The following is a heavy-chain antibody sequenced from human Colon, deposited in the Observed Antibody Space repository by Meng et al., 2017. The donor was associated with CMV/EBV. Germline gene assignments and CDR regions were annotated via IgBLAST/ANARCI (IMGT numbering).Heavy chain of an antibody. D-gene: IGHD2-2*01. CDR1: GYTFTGYY. Sequence: SGYTFTGYYMHWVRQAPGQGLEWMGWINPNSGGTNYAQKFQGRVTMTRDTSISTAYMELSRLRSDDTAVYYCARDAQDIVVVPAAIGYWGQGTLVT. CDR3: ARDAQDIVVVPAAIGY. J-gene: IGHJ4*02. V-gene: IGHV1-2*02. CDR2: INPNSGGT.